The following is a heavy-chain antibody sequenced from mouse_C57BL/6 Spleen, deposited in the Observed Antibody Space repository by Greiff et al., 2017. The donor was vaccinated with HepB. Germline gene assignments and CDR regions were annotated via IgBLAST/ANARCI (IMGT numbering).Heavy chain of an antibody. Sequence: EVQRVESGGGLVKPGGSLKLSCAASGFTFSSYTMSWVRQTPEKRLEWVATISGGGGNTYYPDSVKGRFTISRDNAKNTLYLQMSSLRSEDTALYYCARQTAQAPMDYWGQGTSVTVSS. CDR1: GFTFSSYT. D-gene: IGHD3-2*02. CDR3: ARQTAQAPMDY. J-gene: IGHJ4*01. CDR2: ISGGGGNT. V-gene: IGHV5-9*01.